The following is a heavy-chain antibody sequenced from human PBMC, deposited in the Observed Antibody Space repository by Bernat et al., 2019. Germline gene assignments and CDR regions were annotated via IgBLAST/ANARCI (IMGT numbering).Heavy chain of an antibody. D-gene: IGHD3-10*01. J-gene: IGHJ5*02. CDR3: ARDTADYYGSGTLNWFDP. CDR2: INSDGSST. Sequence: VQLVESGGGLVQPGGSLRLSCAASGFTFSSYWMHWVRQAPGKGLVWVSRINSDGSSTSYADSVKGRFTISRDNAKNTLYLQMNSLSAEDTAVYYCARDTADYYGSGTLNWFDPWGQGTLVTVSS. V-gene: IGHV3-74*01. CDR1: GFTFSSYW.